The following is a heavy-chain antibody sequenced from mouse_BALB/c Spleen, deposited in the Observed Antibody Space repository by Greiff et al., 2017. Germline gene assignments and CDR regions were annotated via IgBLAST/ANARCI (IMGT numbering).Heavy chain of an antibody. V-gene: IGHV1-18*01. D-gene: IGHD1-1*01. CDR2: INPNNGGT. J-gene: IGHJ3*01. CDR1: GYTFTEYT. Sequence: VQLKESGPELVKPGASVKISCKTSGYTFTEYTMHWVKQSHGKSLEWIGGINPNNGGTSYNQKFKGKATLTVDKASSTAYMELRNLTTEDSAGYYFARGENYGSPFAYWGQGTLVTVSA. CDR3: ARGENYGSPFAY.